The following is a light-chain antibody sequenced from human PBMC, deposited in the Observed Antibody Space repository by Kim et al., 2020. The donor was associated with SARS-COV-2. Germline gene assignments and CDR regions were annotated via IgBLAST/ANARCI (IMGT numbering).Light chain of an antibody. Sequence: SYELTQPPSVSVSPGQTASITCSGDKLGDNYACWYQQKPGQSPVLVIYQDSKRPSGIPERFSGSNSGNTATLTISGTQAMDEADYYCQAWDSSSNWVFGG. CDR2: QDS. J-gene: IGLJ3*02. CDR3: QAWDSSSNWV. CDR1: KLGDNY. V-gene: IGLV3-1*01.